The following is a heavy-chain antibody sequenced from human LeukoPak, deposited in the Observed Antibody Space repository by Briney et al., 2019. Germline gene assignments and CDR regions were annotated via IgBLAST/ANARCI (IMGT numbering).Heavy chain of an antibody. Sequence: SETLSLTCTVSGGSISSYYWSWIRQPPGKGLEWIGYIYYSGSTNYNPSLKSRVTISIDTSKNQFSLKLSSVTAADTAVYYCASTYYYDSSGYNYWGQGTLVTVSS. CDR1: GGSISSYY. CDR2: IYYSGST. J-gene: IGHJ4*02. V-gene: IGHV4-59*01. D-gene: IGHD3-22*01. CDR3: ASTYYYDSSGYNY.